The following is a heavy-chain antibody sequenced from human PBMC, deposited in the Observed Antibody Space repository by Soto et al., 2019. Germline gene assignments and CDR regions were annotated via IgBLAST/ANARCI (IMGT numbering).Heavy chain of an antibody. Sequence: QVQVVQSGDEVKETGASVRVSCKTSGYSFTAYGISWVRQAPGQGLEWRGWISCYNGKTKYAQKVQGRVTMTTDTSTSTAYMEVRRLRSADTAIYYCARDAPPPELRFLEWHNYDYNGMDVWGQGTTVTVSS. J-gene: IGHJ6*02. D-gene: IGHD3-3*01. CDR2: ISCYNGKT. CDR3: ARDAPPPELRFLEWHNYDYNGMDV. CDR1: GYSFTAYG. V-gene: IGHV1-18*01.